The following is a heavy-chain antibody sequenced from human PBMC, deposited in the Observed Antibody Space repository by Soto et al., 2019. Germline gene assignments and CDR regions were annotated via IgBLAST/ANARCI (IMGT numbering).Heavy chain of an antibody. Sequence: SVKVSFKASRVSFSKFILTWVRQAPGLGLEWVGGMIPIFGTANYAQKFHGRVTITADESTSTSYMEVKNLRSEDTAVYYCAKVRYSSPMGYYYGMDVWGQGTTVTVSS. J-gene: IGHJ6*01. D-gene: IGHD6-19*01. CDR3: AKVRYSSPMGYYYGMDV. V-gene: IGHV1-69*13. CDR2: MIPIFGTA. CDR1: RVSFSKFI.